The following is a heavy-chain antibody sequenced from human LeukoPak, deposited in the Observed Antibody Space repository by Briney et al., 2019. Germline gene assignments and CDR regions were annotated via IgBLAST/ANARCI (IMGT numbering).Heavy chain of an antibody. Sequence: GGSLRLSCAASGFTFSSYGMHWVRQAPGKGLEWVAAISYDGSNKYYADSVKGRFTISRDNSKNTLYLQMNSLRAEDTAVYYCAKGSYSSSWYHAFDIWGQGTMVTVSS. CDR2: ISYDGSNK. J-gene: IGHJ3*02. V-gene: IGHV3-30*18. D-gene: IGHD6-13*01. CDR3: AKGSYSSSWYHAFDI. CDR1: GFTFSSYG.